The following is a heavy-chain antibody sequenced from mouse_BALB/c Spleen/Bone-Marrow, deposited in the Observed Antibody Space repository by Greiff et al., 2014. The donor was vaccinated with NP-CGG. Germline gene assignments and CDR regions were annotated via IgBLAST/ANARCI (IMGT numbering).Heavy chain of an antibody. D-gene: IGHD1-1*02. CDR2: IYPFNGGA. J-gene: IGHJ2*01. Sequence: DVQLQESGPELVKPGASVKISCKASGYTFTDYNMHWVKQSHGKSLEWIGYIYPFNGGAGYNRKFKRKATLTVDSSSSTAYMELRSLTSEDSAVYYCARRDGSYVGYFDYWGQGTTLTVSS. CDR1: GYTFTDYN. CDR3: ARRDGSYVGYFDY. V-gene: IGHV1S29*02.